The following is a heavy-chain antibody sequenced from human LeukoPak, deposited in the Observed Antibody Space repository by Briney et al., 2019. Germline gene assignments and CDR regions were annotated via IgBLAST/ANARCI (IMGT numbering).Heavy chain of an antibody. J-gene: IGHJ4*02. CDR2: ISAFNGYT. Sequence: ASVKVSCKASGYTFTSYGINWVRQAPGQGLEWMGWISAFNGYTKYAQKFQGRVTMTTDTSTSTAYMELRSLRSDDTAVYYCARDRSPRQYYDTSDYHGAAAYWGQGTVVTVSS. V-gene: IGHV1-18*01. CDR3: ARDRSPRQYYDTSDYHGAAAY. CDR1: GYTFTSYG. D-gene: IGHD3-22*01.